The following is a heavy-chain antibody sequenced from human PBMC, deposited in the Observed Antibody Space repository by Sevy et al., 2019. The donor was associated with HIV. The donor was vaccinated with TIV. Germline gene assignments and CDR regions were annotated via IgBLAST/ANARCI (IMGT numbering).Heavy chain of an antibody. Sequence: GGSLRLSCAASAFTLSRYSMNWVRQAPGKGLEWVSSISSSSNYIYYADSVKGRFTISRDNAKNSLYLQMTSLRAEDTAVYYCAREDYYVSGSYFFDSWGQGTLVTVSP. V-gene: IGHV3-21*01. D-gene: IGHD3-22*01. J-gene: IGHJ4*02. CDR1: AFTLSRYS. CDR2: ISSSSNYI. CDR3: AREDYYVSGSYFFDS.